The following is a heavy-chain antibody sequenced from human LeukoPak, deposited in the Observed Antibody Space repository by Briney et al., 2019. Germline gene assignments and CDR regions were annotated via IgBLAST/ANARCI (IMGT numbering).Heavy chain of an antibody. J-gene: IGHJ4*02. CDR2: ISYDGSNK. Sequence: PGGSLRLSCAASGLTFSSHGMQWVRQAPGKGLEWVAVISYDGSNKYYADSVKGRFTISRDNSKNTLYLQMNSLRAEDTAVYYCARESRASLRGYGSGSSFDYWGQGTLVTVSS. D-gene: IGHD3-10*01. CDR1: GLTFSSHG. V-gene: IGHV3-30-3*01. CDR3: ARESRASLRGYGSGSSFDY.